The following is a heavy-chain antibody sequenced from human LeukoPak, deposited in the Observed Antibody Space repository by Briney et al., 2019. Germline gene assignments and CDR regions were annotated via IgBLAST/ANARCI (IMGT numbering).Heavy chain of an antibody. D-gene: IGHD6-19*01. CDR2: ISWNSGSI. CDR1: GFTFDDYA. Sequence: GGSLRLSCAASGFTFDDYAMHWVRQAPGKGLEWVSGISWNSGSIGYADSVKGRFTISRDNAKNSLYLQMNSLRAEDTALYYCAKDSQPEKWLVPSRPNEAFDIWGQGTMVTVSS. V-gene: IGHV3-9*01. J-gene: IGHJ3*02. CDR3: AKDSQPEKWLVPSRPNEAFDI.